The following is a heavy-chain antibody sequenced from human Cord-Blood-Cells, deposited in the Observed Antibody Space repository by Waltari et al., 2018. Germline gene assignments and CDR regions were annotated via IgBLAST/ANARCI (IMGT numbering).Heavy chain of an antibody. CDR3: TTDRIAAADAFDI. CDR2: IKSKTDGGTT. Sequence: EVQLVESGGGLVKPGGSLRLSCAASGFTFSNAWMSWVRQAPGKGLEWVGRIKSKTDGGTTYYVTPVTGRFTISRDDSKNTLYLQMNSLKTEDTAVYYCTTDRIAAADAFDIWGQGTMVTVSS. CDR1: GFTFSNAW. D-gene: IGHD6-13*01. J-gene: IGHJ3*02. V-gene: IGHV3-15*01.